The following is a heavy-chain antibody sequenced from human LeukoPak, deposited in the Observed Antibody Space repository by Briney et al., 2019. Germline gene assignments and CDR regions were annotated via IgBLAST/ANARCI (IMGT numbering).Heavy chain of an antibody. V-gene: IGHV3-48*01. Sequence: PGGSLRLSCAASGFTFSSYSMNWVRQASGKGLEWVSYISSSSSTIYYADSVKGRFTISRDNAKNSLYLQMNSLRAEDTAVYYCARELRPVGATGRARAFDIWGQGTMVTVSS. D-gene: IGHD1-26*01. CDR1: GFTFSSYS. CDR3: ARELRPVGATGRARAFDI. J-gene: IGHJ3*02. CDR2: ISSSSSTI.